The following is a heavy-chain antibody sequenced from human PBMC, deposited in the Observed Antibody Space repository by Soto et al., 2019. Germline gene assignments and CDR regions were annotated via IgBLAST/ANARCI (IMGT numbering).Heavy chain of an antibody. Sequence: PSETLCLTCTVSGGSISSYYWSWIRQPPGKGLEWIGYIYYSGSTNYNPSLKSRVTISVDTSKNQFSLKLSSVTAADTAVYYCARDHGYDILTGYLPNYDAFDIWGQGTMVTVSS. CDR1: GGSISSYY. J-gene: IGHJ3*02. CDR3: ARDHGYDILTGYLPNYDAFDI. V-gene: IGHV4-59*01. CDR2: IYYSGST. D-gene: IGHD3-9*01.